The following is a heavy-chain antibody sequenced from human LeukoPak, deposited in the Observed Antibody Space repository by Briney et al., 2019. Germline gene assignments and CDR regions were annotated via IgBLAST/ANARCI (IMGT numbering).Heavy chain of an antibody. Sequence: GGSLRLSCAASGFSFSSYGMHWVRQAPGKGLEWVAVIAYDGNNKFYGDSVKGRFTISRDNSKNTLYLQMNSLRVEDTGVYYCAREDYYGMDVWGQGTTVIVSS. J-gene: IGHJ6*02. CDR3: AREDYYGMDV. CDR1: GFSFSSYG. CDR2: IAYDGNNK. D-gene: IGHD3-10*01. V-gene: IGHV3-30*03.